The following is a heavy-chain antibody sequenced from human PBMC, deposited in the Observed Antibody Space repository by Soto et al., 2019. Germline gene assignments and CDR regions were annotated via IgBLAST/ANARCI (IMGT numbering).Heavy chain of an antibody. CDR2: ISAYNGNT. Sequence: QGQLVRSGAEVKKPGASVKVSCKASGYTFTSYGISWGRQPPGQGLEWMGRISAYNGNTNYAQKPQGRVTMTTDTSKSTAYMELRRRQYDDTAVYYCARAVVAATLGWFDPWGQGTLVTVSS. V-gene: IGHV1-18*01. CDR3: ARAVVAATLGWFDP. J-gene: IGHJ5*02. D-gene: IGHD2-15*01. CDR1: GYTFTSYG.